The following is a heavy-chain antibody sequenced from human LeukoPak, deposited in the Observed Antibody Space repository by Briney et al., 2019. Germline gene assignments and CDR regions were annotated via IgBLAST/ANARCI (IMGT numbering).Heavy chain of an antibody. V-gene: IGHV3-23*01. CDR1: GFTFSSYA. D-gene: IGHD3-22*01. CDR2: ISGSGGST. J-gene: IGHJ4*02. Sequence: PGGSLRLSCAASGFTFSSYAMSWVRQAPGKGLEWVSAISGSGGSTYYADSVKGRFTISRDNSKNTLYLQMNSLRAEDTAVYYCARENNYYDSSGYSFDYWGQGTLVTVSS. CDR3: ARENNYYDSSGYSFDY.